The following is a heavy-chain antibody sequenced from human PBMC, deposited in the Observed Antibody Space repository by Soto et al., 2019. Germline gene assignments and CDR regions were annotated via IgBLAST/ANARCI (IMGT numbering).Heavy chain of an antibody. J-gene: IGHJ5*02. CDR3: ATFVVPASRHTDFDP. D-gene: IGHD2-21*02. CDR1: GGSISTSNYY. V-gene: IGHV4-39*01. Sequence: TLSLTCTVSGGSISTSNYYWGWVRQPPGKGLEWIGNIYYSGTTYYNPSLKSRVTISVDTSKNQFSLKLNSVTAADTAVYFCATFVVPASRHTDFDPWGPGTLVTVSS. CDR2: IYYSGTT.